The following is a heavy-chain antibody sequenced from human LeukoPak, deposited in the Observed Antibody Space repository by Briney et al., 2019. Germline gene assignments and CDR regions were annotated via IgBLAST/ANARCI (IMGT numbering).Heavy chain of an antibody. CDR2: IYYSGTT. CDR3: ARRGARYHNHFDY. V-gene: IGHV4-39*01. CDR1: GGSVSSGSYY. Sequence: NPSETLSLTCTVSGGSVSSGSYYWDWIRQPPGKGLEWIGSIYYSGTTDYNPSLKSRVTISVDTSKSQFSLRLTSVTAADMAVYYCARRGARYHNHFDYWGQGTLVTVSS. D-gene: IGHD1-1*01. J-gene: IGHJ4*02.